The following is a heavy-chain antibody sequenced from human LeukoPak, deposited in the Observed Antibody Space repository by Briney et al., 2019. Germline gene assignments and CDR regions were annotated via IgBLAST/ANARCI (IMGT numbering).Heavy chain of an antibody. CDR2: MNPNSGNT. V-gene: IGHV1-8*01. CDR1: GYTFTSYD. J-gene: IGHJ6*03. D-gene: IGHD3-3*01. Sequence: ASVKVSCKASGYTFTSYDINWVRQATGQGLEWMGWMNPNSGNTVYAQKFQGRVTMTRNTSISTAYMELSSLRSEDTAVYYCARAGTTKRITIFGVVTYYYYYMDVWGKGTTVTVSS. CDR3: ARAGTTKRITIFGVVTYYYYYMDV.